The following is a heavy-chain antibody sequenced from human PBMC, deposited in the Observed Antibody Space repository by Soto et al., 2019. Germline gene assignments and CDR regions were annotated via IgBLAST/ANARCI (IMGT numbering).Heavy chain of an antibody. CDR3: TTDYDYVWGSYELGAFDI. D-gene: IGHD3-16*01. CDR1: GFTFSNAW. V-gene: IGHV3-15*07. Sequence: EVQLVEAGGGLVKPGGSLRLSCAASGFTFSNAWMNWVRQAPGKWLEWVGRIKSKTDGGTAVYAAPVKGRFTISRDDSKNTLYLQMNSLKTEDKAVYFCTTDYDYVWGSYELGAFDIWGQGTMVTVSS. CDR2: IKSKTDGGTA. J-gene: IGHJ3*02.